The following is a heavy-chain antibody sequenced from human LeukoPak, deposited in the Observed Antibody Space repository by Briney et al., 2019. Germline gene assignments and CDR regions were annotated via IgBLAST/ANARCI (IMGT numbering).Heavy chain of an antibody. J-gene: IGHJ5*02. CDR1: GYTFTGYY. V-gene: IGHV1-2*02. Sequence: ASVKVSCKASGYTFTGYYMHWVRQAPGQGLEWMGWINPNSGGTNYAQKFQGRVTMTRDASISTAYMELSRLRSDDTAVYYCARDGVVVVAATPKHHNWFDPWGQGTRVTVSS. CDR3: ARDGVVVVAATPKHHNWFDP. CDR2: INPNSGGT. D-gene: IGHD2-15*01.